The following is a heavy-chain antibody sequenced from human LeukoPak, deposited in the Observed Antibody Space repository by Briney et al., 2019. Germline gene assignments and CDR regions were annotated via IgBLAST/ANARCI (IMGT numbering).Heavy chain of an antibody. CDR1: GGSFSDYY. CDR3: ARGIKYYDSSGYYYATRRFDY. CDR2: INHSGST. V-gene: IGHV4-34*01. D-gene: IGHD3-22*01. Sequence: SETLSLTCAVYGGSFSDYYWSWIRQPPGKGLEWIGEINHSGSTNYNPSLKSRVTISVDTSKNQFSLKLSSVTAADTAVYYCARGIKYYDSSGYYYATRRFDYWAQGTLVTVSS. J-gene: IGHJ4*02.